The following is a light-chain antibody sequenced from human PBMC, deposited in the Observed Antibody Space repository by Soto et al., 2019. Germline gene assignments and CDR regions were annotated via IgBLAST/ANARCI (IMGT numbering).Light chain of an antibody. CDR3: QQYKDYTLT. CDR1: QRVDRY. Sequence: DIQMTQSPSTLYASVGDRVSITCRASQRVDRYLAWYQQKPGKAPHLLIYDASRLESGVPSRFSGSGSGTEFTLTISSLQHDDFTTFYCQQYKDYTLTFGKGTKVEV. CDR2: DAS. J-gene: IGKJ1*01. V-gene: IGKV1-5*01.